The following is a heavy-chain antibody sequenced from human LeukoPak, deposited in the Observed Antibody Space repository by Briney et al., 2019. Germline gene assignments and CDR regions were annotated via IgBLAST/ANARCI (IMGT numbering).Heavy chain of an antibody. J-gene: IGHJ4*02. D-gene: IGHD2-21*01. CDR2: ISSSSSYR. Sequence: GGSLRLSCTGSGFTFSSYSMNWVRQAPGKGLEWVSSISSSSSYRYYEESVKGRFNISRDNARNSLYLQMNSLRAEDTAVYYCARDSPNEAILWWSIDYWGQGTLVTVSS. V-gene: IGHV3-21*01. CDR1: GFTFSSYS. CDR3: ARDSPNEAILWWSIDY.